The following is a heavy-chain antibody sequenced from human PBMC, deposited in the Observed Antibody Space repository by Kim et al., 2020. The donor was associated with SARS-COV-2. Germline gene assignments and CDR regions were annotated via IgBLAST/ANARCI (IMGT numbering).Heavy chain of an antibody. D-gene: IGHD3-3*01. V-gene: IGHV3-49*04. CDR1: GFTFGDYA. J-gene: IGHJ4*01. Sequence: GGSLRLSCTASGFTFGDYAMSWVRQAPGKGLEWVGFISSNTYGGRTEYAASVKGRFSISRDDSKSIAYLQMNSLKTEDTAVYYCTRDRGGWSGLDYWGHGTLVTVSS. CDR3: TRDRGGWSGLDY. CDR2: ISSNTYGGRT.